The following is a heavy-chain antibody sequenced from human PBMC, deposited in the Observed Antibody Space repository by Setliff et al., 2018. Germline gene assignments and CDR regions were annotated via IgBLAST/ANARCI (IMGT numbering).Heavy chain of an antibody. V-gene: IGHV1-46*01. CDR2: IYPSGGSI. CDR1: GYTFTSYY. J-gene: IGHJ6*03. D-gene: IGHD5-12*01. CDR3: ARVVALWDYYMDV. Sequence: GASVKVSCKASGYTFTSYYMHWVRQAPGQGLEWMGIIYPSGGSISYAQKFQGRVTITRDTSASTAYMELSSLRSEDTAVYYCARVVALWDYYMDVWGKGTTVTVSS.